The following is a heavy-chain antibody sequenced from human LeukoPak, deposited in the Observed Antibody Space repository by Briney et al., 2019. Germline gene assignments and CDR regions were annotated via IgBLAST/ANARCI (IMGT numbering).Heavy chain of an antibody. CDR3: AREGAALDY. CDR2: ISSDGSSI. V-gene: IGHV3-74*01. J-gene: IGHJ4*02. Sequence: GGSLRLSCAASGFTFSSHRMYWVRQAPGKGLVWVSRISSDGSSIAYTDSVRGRFTISRDNAKNTLYLQMNSLRVEDTAVYYCAREGAALDYWGQGTLVSVSS. D-gene: IGHD6-6*01. CDR1: GFTFSSHR.